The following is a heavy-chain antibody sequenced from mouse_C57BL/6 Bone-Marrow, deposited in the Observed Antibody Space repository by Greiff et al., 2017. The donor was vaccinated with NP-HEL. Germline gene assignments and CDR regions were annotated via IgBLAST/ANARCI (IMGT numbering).Heavy chain of an antibody. D-gene: IGHD2-12*01. CDR1: GFNIKDDY. CDR3: TTPLRRIAY. V-gene: IGHV14-4*01. Sequence: EVQLQQSGAELVRPGASVKLSCTASGFNIKDDYMHWVKQRPEQGLEWIGWIDPENGDTEYASKFQGKATITADTSSNTAYLQLSSLTSEDTAVYYCTTPLRRIAYWGQGTLVTVSA. CDR2: IDPENGDT. J-gene: IGHJ3*01.